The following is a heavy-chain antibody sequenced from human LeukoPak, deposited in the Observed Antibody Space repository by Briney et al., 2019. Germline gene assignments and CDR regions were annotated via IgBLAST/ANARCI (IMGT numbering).Heavy chain of an antibody. J-gene: IGHJ5*02. V-gene: IGHV1-18*01. Sequence: ASVKVSCKASGYTFTSYGISWVRQAPGQGLEWMGWISAYNGNTNYAQKLQGRVTMTTDTSTSTAYMELRSLRSDDTAVYYCARRVVVPAAMGGWFDPWGQGTLVTVSS. CDR1: GYTFTSYG. D-gene: IGHD2-2*01. CDR3: ARRVVVPAAMGGWFDP. CDR2: ISAYNGNT.